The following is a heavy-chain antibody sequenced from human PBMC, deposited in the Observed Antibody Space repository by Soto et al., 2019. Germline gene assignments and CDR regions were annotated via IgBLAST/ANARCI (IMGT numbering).Heavy chain of an antibody. Sequence: QVQLQQSGPGLVKPSQTLSLTCSISGDSVSSNNAAWNWIRQSPSRGLEWLGRTYYRTQWFSDHAWSVKSRITINPDTSKNQFSLQLNSVTPEDTAVYYCARAISVDVGVWHYYFDFWGQGTLVTVSS. CDR3: ARAISVDVGVWHYYFDF. D-gene: IGHD2-15*01. J-gene: IGHJ4*02. V-gene: IGHV6-1*01. CDR1: GDSVSSNNAA. CDR2: TYYRTQWFS.